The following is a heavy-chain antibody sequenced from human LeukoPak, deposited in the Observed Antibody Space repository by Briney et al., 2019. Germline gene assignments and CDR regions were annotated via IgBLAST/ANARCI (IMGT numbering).Heavy chain of an antibody. D-gene: IGHD3-10*01. CDR3: ATGGWFGESRGVY. CDR2: ICNSSST. V-gene: IGHV4-38-2*01. J-gene: IGHJ4*02. CDR1: GYTFSSDCI. Sequence: SESLSLSCAVSGYTFSSDCIWGWLRPPPGRVVGGSCSICNSSSTYYTPSPKSRVTISGDTAKNQFSLKLRSVTAADTAVYYCATGGWFGESRGVYWGQGTLVTVSS.